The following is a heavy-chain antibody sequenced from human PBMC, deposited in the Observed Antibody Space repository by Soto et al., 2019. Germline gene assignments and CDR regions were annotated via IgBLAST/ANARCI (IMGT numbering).Heavy chain of an antibody. V-gene: IGHV4-59*01. CDR1: GRSMSINY. CDR3: ASYRGALHSDS. J-gene: IGHJ4*02. D-gene: IGHD4-4*01. Sequence: PSETLSLTCSVSGRSMSINYWSWIRQSPDKGLEWLGYVFYGGTDYNPSLEGRLTMSVETSKSQFSLRLNSVTAADTAVYYCASYRGALHSDSWGQGILVTVSS. CDR2: VFYGGT.